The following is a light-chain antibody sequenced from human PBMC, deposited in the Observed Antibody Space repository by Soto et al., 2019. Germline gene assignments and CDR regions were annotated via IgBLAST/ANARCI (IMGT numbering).Light chain of an antibody. CDR2: GAS. Sequence: EIVLTQSPGTLSLSPGERATLSCRASQSVSSSYLAWYQQKPGQAPRLLIYGASSRATGIPDRFSGSGSGTDFTLTISRLEREESAVYYCQQYGSSPRTFGQGTKVEIK. V-gene: IGKV3-20*01. CDR3: QQYGSSPRT. J-gene: IGKJ1*01. CDR1: QSVSSSY.